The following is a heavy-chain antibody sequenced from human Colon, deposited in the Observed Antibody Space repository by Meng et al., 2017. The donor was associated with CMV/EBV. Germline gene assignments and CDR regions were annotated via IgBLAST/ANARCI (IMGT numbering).Heavy chain of an antibody. J-gene: IGHJ4*02. CDR2: ISYDGSNK. V-gene: IGHV3-30-3*01. D-gene: IGHD1-26*01. CDR3: ARQASGSYYEGLGY. CDR1: GFTFSSYA. Sequence: GGSLRLSCAASGFTFSSYAMHWVRQAPGKGLEWVAVISYDGSNKYYADSVKGRFTISRDNSKNTLYLQMNSLRAGDTAVYYCARQASGSYYEGLGYWGQGTLVTVSS.